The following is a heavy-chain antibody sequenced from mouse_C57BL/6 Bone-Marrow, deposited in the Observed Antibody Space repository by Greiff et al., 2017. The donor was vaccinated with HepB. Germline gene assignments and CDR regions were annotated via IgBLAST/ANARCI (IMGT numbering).Heavy chain of an antibody. CDR2: IYPRSGNT. D-gene: IGHD2-1*01. CDR1: GYTFTSYG. V-gene: IGHV1-81*01. J-gene: IGHJ4*01. Sequence: VQLQQSGAELARPGASVKLSCKASGYTFTSYGISWVKQRTGQGLEWIGEIYPRSGNTYYNEKFKGKATLTADKSSSTAYMELRSLTSDDSAVYFCARRPLTYGNYVNYYAMDYWGQGTSVTVSS. CDR3: ARRPLTYGNYVNYYAMDY.